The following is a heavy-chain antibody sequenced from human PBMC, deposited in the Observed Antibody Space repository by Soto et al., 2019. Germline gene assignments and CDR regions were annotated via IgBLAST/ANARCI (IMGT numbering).Heavy chain of an antibody. CDR3: ARVFSDSSSFFDP. J-gene: IGHJ5*02. D-gene: IGHD6-13*01. Sequence: PSETLSLTCTVSGGSISSGGYYWSWIRQHPGKGLEWIGYIYYSGSTYYNPSLKSRVTISVDTSKNQSSLTLSSVTAADTAVYYCARVFSDSSSFFDPWGQGTLVTVSS. CDR2: IYYSGST. CDR1: GGSISSGGYY. V-gene: IGHV4-31*03.